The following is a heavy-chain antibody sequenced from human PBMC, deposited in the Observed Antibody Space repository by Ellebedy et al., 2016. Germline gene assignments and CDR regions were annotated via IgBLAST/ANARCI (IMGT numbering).Heavy chain of an antibody. Sequence: HTGGSLRLSCAASGFGFKDYWMHWVRQAPGKGLVWVSRFDSDGSGKIYADSVKGRFTISRDNAKNTLYLQLNSLRAEDTAIYYCVRDANYHMDVWGKGTTVTVSS. J-gene: IGHJ6*03. D-gene: IGHD4/OR15-4a*01. CDR2: FDSDGSGK. CDR3: VRDANYHMDV. CDR1: GFGFKDYW. V-gene: IGHV3-74*01.